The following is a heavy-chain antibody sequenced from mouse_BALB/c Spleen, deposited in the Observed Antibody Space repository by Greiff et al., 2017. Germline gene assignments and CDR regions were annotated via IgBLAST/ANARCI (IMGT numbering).Heavy chain of an antibody. CDR1: GYTFTDYE. CDR3: TRTYYGNYAWFAY. D-gene: IGHD2-10*01. V-gene: IGHV1-15*01. Sequence: QVQLKESGAELVRPGASVTLSCKASGYTFTDYEMHWVKQTPVHGLEWIGAIDPETGGTAYNQKFKGKATLTADKSSSTAYMELRSLTSEDSAVYYCTRTYYGNYAWFAYWGQGTLVTVSA. CDR2: IDPETGGT. J-gene: IGHJ3*01.